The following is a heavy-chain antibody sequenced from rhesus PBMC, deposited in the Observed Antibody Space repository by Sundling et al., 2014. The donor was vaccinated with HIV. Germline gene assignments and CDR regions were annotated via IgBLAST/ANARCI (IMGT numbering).Heavy chain of an antibody. D-gene: IGHD2-2*01. J-gene: IGHJ4*01. CDR1: GASISTYW. CDR2: VYSYSDSS. CDR3: GRAGTSTTCVDY. Sequence: QVQLQESGPGLVNPSETLSLTCTVSGASISTYWWSWIRQPPGKGLEWIGRVYSYSDSSKYNPSLKSRVTMSIDTSKKEFSLTLNSVTAADTAIYYCGRAGTSTTCVDYWGQGLLVTVSS. V-gene: IGHV4-80*01.